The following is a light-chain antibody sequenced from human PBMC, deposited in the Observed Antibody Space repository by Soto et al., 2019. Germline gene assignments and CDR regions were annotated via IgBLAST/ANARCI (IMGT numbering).Light chain of an antibody. CDR1: QSVSSSF. CDR2: GAS. Sequence: EIVLTQSPGTLYLSPGERATLSCRASQSVSSSFLAWYQQKPGQAPRLLIYGASNRATGIPDRFSGSGSGTDFTLTISRLEPEDFAVYYCQQYVTSPWAFCQGTKVAIE. CDR3: QQYVTSPWA. J-gene: IGKJ1*01. V-gene: IGKV3-20*01.